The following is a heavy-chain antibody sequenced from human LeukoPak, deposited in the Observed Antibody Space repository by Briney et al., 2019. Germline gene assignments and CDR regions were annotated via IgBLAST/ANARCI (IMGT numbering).Heavy chain of an antibody. J-gene: IGHJ4*02. CDR3: ARTGTYRHPGDY. V-gene: IGHV4-59*01. D-gene: IGHD3-16*02. CDR1: GGSISSYY. Sequence: PSETLSLTCTVSGGSISSYYWSWVRQPPGKGLEWIGYIYHSGSTNYNPSLKSRVTISVDTSKNQFSLNLRSVTAADTAVYYCARTGTYRHPGDYWGQGTLVTVSS. CDR2: IYHSGST.